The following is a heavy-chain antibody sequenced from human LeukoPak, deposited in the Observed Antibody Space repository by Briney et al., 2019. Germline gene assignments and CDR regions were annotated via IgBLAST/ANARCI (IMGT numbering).Heavy chain of an antibody. J-gene: IGHJ4*02. V-gene: IGHV1-2*02. CDR2: INPNSGGT. D-gene: IGHD3-22*01. Sequence: ASVKVSCKASGYTFTGYYVHWVRQAPGQGLEWMGWINPNSGGTNYAQKFQGRVTMTRDTSISTAYMELSRLRSDDTAVYYCARDRNYYDHNGNFDYWGRGTLVTVSS. CDR3: ARDRNYYDHNGNFDY. CDR1: GYTFTGYY.